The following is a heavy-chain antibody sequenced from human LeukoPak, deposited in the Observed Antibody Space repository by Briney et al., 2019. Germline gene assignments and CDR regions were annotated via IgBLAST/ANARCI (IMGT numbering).Heavy chain of an antibody. J-gene: IGHJ4*02. CDR2: IYYSGST. D-gene: IGHD3-9*01. V-gene: IGHV4-39*07. CDR1: GGSISSSSYY. Sequence: SETLSLTCTVSGGSISSSSYYWGWIRQPPGKGLEWIGSIYYSGSTYYNPSLKSRVTISVDTSKNQFSLKLSSVTAADTAVYYCARDRYGGYFDWLLFLDYWGQGTLVTVSS. CDR3: ARDRYGGYFDWLLFLDY.